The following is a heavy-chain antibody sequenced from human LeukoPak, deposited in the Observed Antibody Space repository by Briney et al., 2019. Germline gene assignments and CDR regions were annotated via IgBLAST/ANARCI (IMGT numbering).Heavy chain of an antibody. V-gene: IGHV3-66*01. CDR2: IYSGGST. CDR1: GFTVSSNY. D-gene: IGHD6-25*01. CDR3: ARVRGAARWHSYYFDY. J-gene: IGHJ4*02. Sequence: GGSLRLSCAASGFTVSSNYMSWVRQAPGKGLEWVSVIYSGGSTYYADSVKGRFTISRDNSKNTLYLQMNSLRAEDTAVCYCARVRGAARWHSYYFDYWGQGTLVTVSS.